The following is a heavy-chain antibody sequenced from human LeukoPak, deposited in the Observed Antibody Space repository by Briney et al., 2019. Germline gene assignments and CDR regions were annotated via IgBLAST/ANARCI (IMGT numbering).Heavy chain of an antibody. D-gene: IGHD3-22*01. Sequence: SETLSLTCTVSGGSVVSASSHWGWIRQPPGKGLEWIGEINHSGSTNYNPSLKSRVTISVDTSKNQFSLKLSSVTAADTAVYYCARVPRAPGYYYRTLYYFDYWGQGTLVTVSS. CDR3: ARVPRAPGYYYRTLYYFDY. CDR1: GGSVVSASSH. V-gene: IGHV4-39*07. J-gene: IGHJ4*02. CDR2: INHSGST.